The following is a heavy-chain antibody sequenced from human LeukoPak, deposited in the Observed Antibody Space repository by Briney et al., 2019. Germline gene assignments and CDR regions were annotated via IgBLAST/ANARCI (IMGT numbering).Heavy chain of an antibody. Sequence: ASVKVSCKASGYTFTSYGISWVRQAPGQGLEWMGWISVYNGNTNYAQKLQGRVTMTTDTSTTTAYMELRSLRSDDTAVYYCARDRSSYDILTGYYRNIDYWGQGTLVTVSS. CDR2: ISVYNGNT. J-gene: IGHJ4*02. CDR3: ARDRSSYDILTGYYRNIDY. D-gene: IGHD3-9*01. CDR1: GYTFTSYG. V-gene: IGHV1-18*01.